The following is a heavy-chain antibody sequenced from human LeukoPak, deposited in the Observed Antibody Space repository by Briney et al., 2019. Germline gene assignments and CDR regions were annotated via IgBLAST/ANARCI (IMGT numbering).Heavy chain of an antibody. CDR2: INHSGST. CDR1: GGSFSGYY. CDR3: ARVFDSGSQAYFYYMDV. D-gene: IGHD3-10*01. V-gene: IGHV4-34*01. J-gene: IGHJ6*03. Sequence: SETLSLTCAVYGGSFSGYYWSWIRQPPGKGLEWIGEINHSGSTNYNPSLKSRVTMSVDTSKNQFSLKVSSVTAADTAVYYCARVFDSGSQAYFYYMDVWGKGTTVIISS.